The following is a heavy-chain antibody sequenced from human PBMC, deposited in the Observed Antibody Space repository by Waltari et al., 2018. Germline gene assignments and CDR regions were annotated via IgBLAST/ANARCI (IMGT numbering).Heavy chain of an antibody. J-gene: IGHJ4*02. V-gene: IGHV1-24*01. Sequence: QVQLVQSGAEVKKPGAAVKVSCKVSGYTLSELSMNWMRQAPGKGLEWMGGFDPEDGETIYAQKFQGRVTMTEDTSTDTAYMELSSLRSEDTAVYYCAKIYSRFLEWLLYDYWGQGTLVTVSS. D-gene: IGHD3-3*01. CDR2: FDPEDGET. CDR3: AKIYSRFLEWLLYDY. CDR1: GYTLSELS.